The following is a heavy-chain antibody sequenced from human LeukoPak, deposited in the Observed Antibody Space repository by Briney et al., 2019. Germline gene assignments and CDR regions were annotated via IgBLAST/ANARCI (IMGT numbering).Heavy chain of an antibody. CDR1: GFTFSDYA. D-gene: IGHD6-13*01. CDR2: ISLLGGST. CDR3: VKGISTSWSYNCFDS. Sequence: GRSLRLSCAASGFTFSDYAMLWVRQAPGKGLQSVSAISLLGGSTYSADSMKGRFTISRDNSKNTLYLQMSSLRAEDTAVYFCVKGISTSWSYNCFDSWGQGALVTVSS. V-gene: IGHV3-64D*06. J-gene: IGHJ5*01.